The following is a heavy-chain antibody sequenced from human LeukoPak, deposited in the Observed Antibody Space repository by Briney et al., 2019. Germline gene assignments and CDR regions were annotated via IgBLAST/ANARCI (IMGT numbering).Heavy chain of an antibody. CDR2: IYYSGST. CDR3: ARGLKFGVIGN. V-gene: IGHV4-31*03. Sequence: SQTLSLTCTVSGGSISSGGFYWSWIRQHPGKGLEWIGYIYYSGSTYYNPSLKSRATISVDTSKSQFSLKLSSVTAADTAVCYCARGLKFGVIGNWGQGTLVNVSS. CDR1: GGSISSGGFY. D-gene: IGHD3-10*01. J-gene: IGHJ4*02.